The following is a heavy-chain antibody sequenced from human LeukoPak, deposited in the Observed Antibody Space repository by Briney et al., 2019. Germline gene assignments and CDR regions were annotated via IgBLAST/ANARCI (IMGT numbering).Heavy chain of an antibody. J-gene: IGHJ4*02. D-gene: IGHD3-10*01. CDR1: GGSISSGSYS. Sequence: SSETLSLTCAVSGGSISSGSYSWSWIRQPPGKGLEWIGYIYHSGSTYYNPSLKSRVTISVDRSKNQFSLKLSSVTAADTAVYYCARRNYFHSGSFFDCWGQGTLVTVSS. CDR2: IYHSGST. CDR3: ARRNYFHSGSFFDC. V-gene: IGHV4-30-2*02.